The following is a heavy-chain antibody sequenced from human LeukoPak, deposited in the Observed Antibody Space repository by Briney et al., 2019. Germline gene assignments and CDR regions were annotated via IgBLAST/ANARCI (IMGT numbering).Heavy chain of an antibody. CDR1: GFTFRNYW. J-gene: IGHJ4*02. CDR3: ARGPRVNSGSYYSGVFSLRYYFDY. Sequence: PGGSLRLSCAASGFTFRNYWMHWVRQAPGKGLEWVANIKQDGSEKYYVDSVKGRFTISRDNAKNSLYLQMNSLRAEDTAVYYCARGPRVNSGSYYSGVFSLRYYFDYWGQGTLVTVSS. CDR2: IKQDGSEK. D-gene: IGHD1-26*01. V-gene: IGHV3-7*01.